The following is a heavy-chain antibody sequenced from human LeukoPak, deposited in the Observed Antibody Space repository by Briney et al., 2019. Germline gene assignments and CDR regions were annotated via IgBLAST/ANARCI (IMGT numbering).Heavy chain of an antibody. Sequence: HSGGSLRLSCAASGFTFSSYWMHWVRQAPGKGLVWVSRINDDESVTNYADSVKGRFTISRDNAKNTLYLQMNSLRAEDTAVYFCARDLGSGGSCYRNWGQGTLVTVSS. CDR2: INDDESVT. V-gene: IGHV3-74*01. CDR3: ARDLGSGGSCYRN. D-gene: IGHD2-15*01. J-gene: IGHJ4*02. CDR1: GFTFSSYW.